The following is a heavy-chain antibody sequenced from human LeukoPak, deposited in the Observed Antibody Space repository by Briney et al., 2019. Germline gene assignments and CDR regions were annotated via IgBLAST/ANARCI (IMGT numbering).Heavy chain of an antibody. CDR1: GGSISSSSYY. Sequence: SETLSLTCTDSGGSISSSSYYWGWIRQPPGKGLEWIGSVYYSGSTYYNPSLKSRVTISVDTSKNQFSLKLSSVTAADTAVYYCARDRGIAVAGDAFDIWGQGTMVTVSS. CDR3: ARDRGIAVAGDAFDI. D-gene: IGHD6-19*01. J-gene: IGHJ3*02. CDR2: VYYSGST. V-gene: IGHV4-39*07.